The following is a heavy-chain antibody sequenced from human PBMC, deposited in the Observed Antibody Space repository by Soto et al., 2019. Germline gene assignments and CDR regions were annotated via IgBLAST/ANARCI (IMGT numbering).Heavy chain of an antibody. J-gene: IGHJ4*02. V-gene: IGHV1-3*04. CDR1: GYTFTAHA. D-gene: IGHD3-16*01. CDR2: INTGKGDT. Sequence: QVQLVQSGAEEKKPGASVKVSCQASGYTFTAHAMHWVRQTPGQGLEWMGWINTGKGDTKYSQKFQGRVTITRDTSASTTYMELSSLKSEDTALYYCATNILGGPTDYWGQGTLVTVSS. CDR3: ATNILGGPTDY.